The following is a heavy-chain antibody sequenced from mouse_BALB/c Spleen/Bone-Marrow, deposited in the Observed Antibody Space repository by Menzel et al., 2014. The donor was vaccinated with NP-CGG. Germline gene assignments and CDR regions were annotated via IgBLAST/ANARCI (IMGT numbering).Heavy chain of an antibody. CDR2: IDPANGNT. V-gene: IGHV14-3*02. J-gene: IGHJ2*01. CDR1: GFNIKAPY. D-gene: IGHD2-14*01. Sequence: VQLKQSGAELVKPGASVKLSCTGSGFNIKAPYMPWVKLLSEQSLAFLGRIDPANGNTKYDPTFQGKATITADTSSNTAYLQLSSLTSEDTAVYYCASYYRYSFDYWGQGTTLTVSS. CDR3: ASYYRYSFDY.